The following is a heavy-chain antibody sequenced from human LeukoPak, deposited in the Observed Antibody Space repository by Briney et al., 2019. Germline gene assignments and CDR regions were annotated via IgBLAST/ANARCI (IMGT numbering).Heavy chain of an antibody. CDR1: GYTFTSYG. CDR2: TSAYNGNT. V-gene: IGHV1-18*01. J-gene: IGHJ5*02. Sequence: ASVTVSCKASGYTFTSYGTSWVRQAPGQGLEWMGWTSAYNGNTNYAQKLQGRVTMTTDTSTSTAYMELRSLRSDDTAVYYCARLTGTPYNWFDPWGQGTLVTVSS. CDR3: ARLTGTPYNWFDP. D-gene: IGHD1-20*01.